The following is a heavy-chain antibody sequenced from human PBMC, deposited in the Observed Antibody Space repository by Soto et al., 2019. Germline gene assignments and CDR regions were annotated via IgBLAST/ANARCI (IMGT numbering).Heavy chain of an antibody. D-gene: IGHD3-22*01. Sequence: PGGSLRLSCAASGFTFSNYWMSWVRQAPGKGLEWVANIKQDGSEKWYVDSVKGRFTISRDNAKNSLYLQMNSLRAEDTAVYYCARGDYYDTSGPFSDAFDIWGQGTRVTVSS. CDR3: ARGDYYDTSGPFSDAFDI. J-gene: IGHJ3*02. CDR2: IKQDGSEK. V-gene: IGHV3-7*04. CDR1: GFTFSNYW.